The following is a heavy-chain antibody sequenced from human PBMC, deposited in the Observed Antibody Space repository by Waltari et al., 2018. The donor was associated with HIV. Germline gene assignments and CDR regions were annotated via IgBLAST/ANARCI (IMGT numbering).Heavy chain of an antibody. CDR2: IYYSGST. CDR3: ARLYCSGGSCYSEWYFDY. Sequence: QLQLQESGPGLVKPSEILSLTCTVPGGSISSSSYYWGWFRQPPGKGLEWIGSIYYSGSTYYNPSLKSRVTISVDTSKNQFSLKLSSVTAADTAVYYCARLYCSGGSCYSEWYFDYWGQGTLVTVSS. V-gene: IGHV4-39*01. CDR1: GGSISSSSYY. D-gene: IGHD2-15*01. J-gene: IGHJ4*02.